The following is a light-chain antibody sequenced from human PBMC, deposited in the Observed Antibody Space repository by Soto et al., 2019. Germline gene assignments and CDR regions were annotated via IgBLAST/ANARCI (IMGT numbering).Light chain of an antibody. CDR3: HQYNSWPPGT. CDR2: DAS. J-gene: IGKJ2*01. V-gene: IGKV3-15*01. Sequence: EIVLTRSPAILSVSPGERATLSCRASQSISRSLAWYQQKPGQAPRLLISDASTRATGIPARFSGSGSGTEFTLTISSLQSEDFALYYCHQYNSWPPGTFGQGTKVEIK. CDR1: QSISRS.